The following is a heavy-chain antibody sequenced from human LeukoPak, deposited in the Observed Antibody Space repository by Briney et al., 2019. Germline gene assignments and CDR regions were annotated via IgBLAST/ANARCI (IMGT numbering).Heavy chain of an antibody. CDR3: AKERVYGYYMDV. J-gene: IGHJ6*03. Sequence: GGSLRLSCAASGFTFSDYYMSWIRQAPGKGLEWVSYISSSGSTIYYADSVKGRFTISRDNAKNSLYLQMNSLRAEDTALYYCAKERVYGYYMDVWGKGTTVTVSS. CDR1: GFTFSDYY. CDR2: ISSSGSTI. D-gene: IGHD2-8*01. V-gene: IGHV3-11*01.